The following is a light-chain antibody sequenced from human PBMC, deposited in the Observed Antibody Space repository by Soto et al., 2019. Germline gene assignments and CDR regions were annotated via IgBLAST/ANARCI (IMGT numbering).Light chain of an antibody. J-gene: IGKJ5*01. V-gene: IGKV2-30*02. CDR1: QSLVHSDGIAY. CDR2: KVS. Sequence: DCVMSQSPVSLSVAVGSLASITCRSNQSLVHSDGIAYFSWFQQRPGRSQRRLIYKVSNRDSGVPARFSGSGSGTDSALKISRLEAEDVGAYYCMQGTHWPITFGPGTRLEIK. CDR3: MQGTHWPIT.